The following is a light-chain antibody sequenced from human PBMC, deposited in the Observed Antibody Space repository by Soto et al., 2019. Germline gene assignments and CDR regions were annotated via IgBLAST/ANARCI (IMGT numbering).Light chain of an antibody. CDR1: CXHVGGYDY. V-gene: IGLV2-14*01. Sequence: QSVLTQPASVSGSPGQSITISCTGTCXHVGGYDYVAWYQHHPGKAPKVMIYEVTNRPSGISTRFSGSKSGNTASLTISGLLAEDEADYYCSSYTCSSTYVFGTGTKVTVL. CDR3: SSYTCSSTYV. CDR2: EVT. J-gene: IGLJ1*01.